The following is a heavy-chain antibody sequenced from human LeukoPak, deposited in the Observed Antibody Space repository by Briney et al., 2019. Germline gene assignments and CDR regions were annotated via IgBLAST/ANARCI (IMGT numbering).Heavy chain of an antibody. CDR2: INHSGYT. V-gene: IGHV4-34*01. Sequence: SETLSLTCAVSGVSFNDYYWSWVRQTPGKGLEWIGEINHSGYTNDSPSLKSRVTLSIDTSRKQFSLNVRSVTVADTGIYYCTRMTTGHDYWGQGTLVTVSS. CDR3: TRMTTGHDY. D-gene: IGHD4-17*01. J-gene: IGHJ4*02. CDR1: GVSFNDYY.